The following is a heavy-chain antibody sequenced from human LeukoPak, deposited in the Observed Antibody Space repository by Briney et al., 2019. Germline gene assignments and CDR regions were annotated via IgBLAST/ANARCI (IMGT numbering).Heavy chain of an antibody. V-gene: IGHV3-23*01. D-gene: IGHD3-22*01. CDR1: GFSFSSYA. J-gene: IGHJ4*02. CDR2: ISGGGNT. Sequence: GGALILSCAASGFSFSSYAMSWVRQAPGKGLEWVSAISGGGNTYYADSVKGRFTISRDNSKNTLYLQTNSLRAEDTAVYYCVKGIYYDPSGSWVYWGQGTLVTVSS. CDR3: VKGIYYDPSGSWVY.